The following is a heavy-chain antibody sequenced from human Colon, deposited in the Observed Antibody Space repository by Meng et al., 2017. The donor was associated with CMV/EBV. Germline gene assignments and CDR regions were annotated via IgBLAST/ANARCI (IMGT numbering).Heavy chain of an antibody. J-gene: IGHJ6*02. Sequence: CKATGGTFSVYTISWVRQAPGQGLEWMGRIIPILRKTYYAQTFQGRVTITADQSTNTAYMDLTSLRSDDTAVYYCARVKSAQDGMDVWGHGTTVTVSS. CDR2: IIPILRKT. V-gene: IGHV1-69*08. CDR1: GGTFSVYT. CDR3: ARVKSAQDGMDV.